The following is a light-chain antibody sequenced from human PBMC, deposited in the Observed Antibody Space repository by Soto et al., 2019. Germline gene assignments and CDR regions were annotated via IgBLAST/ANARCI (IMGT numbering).Light chain of an antibody. CDR2: DVS. Sequence: QSALTQPASVSGSPGQSITISCTGTSSDFGGYTYVSWYQQHPGKAPKLIIYDVSNRPSGVSYRFYGSESGNTASLTISGLQDEDEADYYCRSYATSSTHDVVFGGGTKLTVL. J-gene: IGLJ2*01. CDR3: RSYATSSTHDVV. V-gene: IGLV2-14*01. CDR1: SSDFGGYTY.